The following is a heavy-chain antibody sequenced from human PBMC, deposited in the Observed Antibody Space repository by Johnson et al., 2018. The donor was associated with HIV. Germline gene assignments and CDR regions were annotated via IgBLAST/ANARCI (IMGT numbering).Heavy chain of an antibody. CDR3: ARATWSDDAFDI. CDR2: INWNGGST. J-gene: IGHJ3*02. V-gene: IGHV3-20*04. D-gene: IGHD2-8*01. CDR1: GFSISSNY. Sequence: VQLVESGGGLIPPGGSLRLSCKASGFSISSNYMSWVRQPPGKGLEWVSGINWNGGSTGYADSVKGRFTISRDNARNSLYLQMNSLRAEDTALYYCARATWSDDAFDIWGQGTMVTVSS.